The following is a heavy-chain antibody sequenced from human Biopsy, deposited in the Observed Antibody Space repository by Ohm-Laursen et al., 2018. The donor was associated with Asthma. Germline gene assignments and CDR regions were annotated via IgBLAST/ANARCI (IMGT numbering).Heavy chain of an antibody. Sequence: ASVKVSCKTSGYTFNSAGITWARHAPGQGREWMGWISVYNGNTKVAQKLQDRVTMITDTSTSTAYMELRSLRSDDTAVYFCARAVDYSHYYGIDVWGQGTTVTVS. CDR2: ISVYNGNT. D-gene: IGHD3-10*01. V-gene: IGHV1-18*01. CDR3: ARAVDYSHYYGIDV. CDR1: GYTFNSAG. J-gene: IGHJ6*02.